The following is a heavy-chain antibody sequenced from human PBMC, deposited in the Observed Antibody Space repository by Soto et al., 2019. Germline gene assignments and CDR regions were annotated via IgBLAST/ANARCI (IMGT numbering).Heavy chain of an antibody. CDR1: GDSVSSSSGA. Sequence: SQTLSLTCAISGDSVSSSSGAWNWIRQSPSRGLEWLGRTYYRSKWYYDYALSVENRITINPDTSKNHFSLQLNSVTPEDTAVNYCPNGVGINKIGFDPWGQGTLVTVSS. J-gene: IGHJ5*02. CDR2: TYYRSKWYY. CDR3: PNGVGINKIGFDP. D-gene: IGHD3-3*01. V-gene: IGHV6-1*01.